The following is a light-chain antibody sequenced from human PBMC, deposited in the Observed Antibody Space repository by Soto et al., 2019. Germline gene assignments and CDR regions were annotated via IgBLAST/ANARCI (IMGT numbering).Light chain of an antibody. J-gene: IGKJ1*01. CDR3: QQYNNWPTWT. CDR1: QNISST. V-gene: IGKV3-15*01. Sequence: EIVLTQSPGILSLSPGERASLSCRASQNISSTVLAWYQQKPGQAPRLLIYGASSRATGIPARFSGSGSGTEFTLTISSLQSEDFAVYYCQQYNNWPTWTFGQGTKVDIK. CDR2: GAS.